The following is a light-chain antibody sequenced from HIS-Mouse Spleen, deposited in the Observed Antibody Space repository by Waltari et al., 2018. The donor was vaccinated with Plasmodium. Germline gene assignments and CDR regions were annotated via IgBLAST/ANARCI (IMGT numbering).Light chain of an antibody. V-gene: IGLV6-57*04. CDR1: SGSLASNY. CDR3: QSYDSSNWV. Sequence: NFMLTQPHPVSESPGKTVTISCTRRSGSLASNYEQWYQQRPGRAPTTVIYEDNQKPSGVPDRFSGSIDSSSNSASLTISGLKTEDEADYYCQSYDSSNWVFGGGTKLTVL. J-gene: IGLJ3*02. CDR2: EDN.